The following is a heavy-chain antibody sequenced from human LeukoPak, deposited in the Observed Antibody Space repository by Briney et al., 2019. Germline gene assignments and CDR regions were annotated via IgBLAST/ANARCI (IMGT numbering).Heavy chain of an antibody. Sequence: SETLSLTCTVSGGSISSYYWSWIRQPPGKGLEWIGYIYYSGSTNYNPSLKSRVTISVDTSENQFSLKLSSVTAADTAVYYCARGLLYYYDSSGYYMHYYYYMDVWGKGTTVTISS. CDR3: ARGLLYYYDSSGYYMHYYYYMDV. D-gene: IGHD3-22*01. J-gene: IGHJ6*03. CDR2: IYYSGST. CDR1: GGSISSYY. V-gene: IGHV4-59*01.